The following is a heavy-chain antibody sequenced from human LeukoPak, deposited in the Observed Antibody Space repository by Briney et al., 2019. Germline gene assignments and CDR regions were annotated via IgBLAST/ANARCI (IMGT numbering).Heavy chain of an antibody. V-gene: IGHV3-23*01. J-gene: IGHJ4*02. CDR3: AKGPGGAVAQDY. CDR2: ISGSGGST. D-gene: IGHD6-19*01. Sequence: PGGSLRPSCAASGFTFSSYAMSWVRQAPGKGLEWVSAISGSGGSTYYADSVKGRFTISRDNSKNTLYLQMNSLRAEDTAVYYCAKGPGGAVAQDYWGQGTLVTVSS. CDR1: GFTFSSYA.